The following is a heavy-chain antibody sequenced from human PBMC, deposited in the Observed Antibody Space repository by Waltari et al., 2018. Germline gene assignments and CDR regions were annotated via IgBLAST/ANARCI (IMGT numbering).Heavy chain of an antibody. CDR1: GGSFSGYY. J-gene: IGHJ4*02. CDR3: ARGPLIAVAGMWY. Sequence: QVQLQQWGAGLLKPSETLSLTCAVYGGSFSGYYWSWIRQPPGKGLEWIGEINHSGSTNYTPSLKSRVTISVDTSKNQFSLKLSSVTAADTAVYYCARGPLIAVAGMWYWGQGTLVTVSS. V-gene: IGHV4-34*01. CDR2: INHSGST. D-gene: IGHD6-19*01.